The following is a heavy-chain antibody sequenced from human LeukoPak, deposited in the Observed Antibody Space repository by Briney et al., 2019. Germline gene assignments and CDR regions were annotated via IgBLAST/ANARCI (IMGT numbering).Heavy chain of an antibody. Sequence: GEALQISSKVSGYSFTRYWIGWVRPMPGKGLEWMGIIYPGDSDKRYSPSFQGRGTISADKSISTAYLQWSSLKASDTAMYYCARLSGYYAFDYGGQGTLVTVS. CDR3: ARLSGYYAFDY. CDR1: GYSFTRYW. CDR2: IYPGDSDK. J-gene: IGHJ4*02. V-gene: IGHV5-51*01. D-gene: IGHD3-22*01.